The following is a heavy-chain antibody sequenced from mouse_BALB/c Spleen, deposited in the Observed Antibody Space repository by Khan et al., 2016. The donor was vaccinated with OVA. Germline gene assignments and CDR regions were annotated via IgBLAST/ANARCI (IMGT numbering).Heavy chain of an antibody. Sequence: SGPGLVKPSQSLSLTCTVTGYSITSDYAWNWIRQFPGNKLEWMGYISYSGSTSYNPSLKSRISITRDTSKNQFFLQLNSVTTEDTATYYCARSPPVGDLWFAYWGQGTLVTVSA. CDR1: GYSITSDYA. V-gene: IGHV3-2*02. CDR3: ARSPPVGDLWFAY. D-gene: IGHD3-3*01. J-gene: IGHJ3*01. CDR2: ISYSGST.